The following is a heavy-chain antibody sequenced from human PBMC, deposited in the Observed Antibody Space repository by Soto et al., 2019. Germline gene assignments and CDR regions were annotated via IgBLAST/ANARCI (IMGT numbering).Heavy chain of an antibody. CDR3: AKFFFRSVVAATHGY. Sequence: GGSLRLSCAASGFTFSSYAMSWVRQAPGKGLEWVSAISGSGGSTYYADSVKGRFTISRDNSKNTLYLQMNSLRAEDTAVYYCAKFFFRSVVAATHGYWGQGTLVTVSS. D-gene: IGHD2-15*01. CDR1: GFTFSSYA. CDR2: ISGSGGST. V-gene: IGHV3-23*01. J-gene: IGHJ4*02.